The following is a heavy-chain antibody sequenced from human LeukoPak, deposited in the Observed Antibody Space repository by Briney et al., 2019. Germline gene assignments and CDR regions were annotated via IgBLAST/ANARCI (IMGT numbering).Heavy chain of an antibody. D-gene: IGHD2-15*01. CDR1: GDSIIGSY. Sequence: PSETLSLTCTVSGDSIIGSYWSWIRQAPGKGLEWIGYIYYSVDTDYNPSLKSRVTISVDMSKKQFSLRLTSVTAADTAIYFCASLLWGGGGRGPWGQGTRVTVSS. V-gene: IGHV4-59*01. CDR2: IYYSVDT. J-gene: IGHJ5*02. CDR3: ASLLWGGGGRGP.